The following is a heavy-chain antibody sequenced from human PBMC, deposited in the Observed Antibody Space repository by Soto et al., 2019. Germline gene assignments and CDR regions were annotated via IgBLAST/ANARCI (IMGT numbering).Heavy chain of an antibody. V-gene: IGHV3-21*01. D-gene: IGHD2-21*02. CDR1: GFTFSSYS. Sequence: GSLRLSCAASGFTFSSYSMNWVRQAPGKGLEWVAAISCSGSNIYYADSVKGRFTISRDKSKNTLYLQMNSLRAEDTAVYYCARETLEYCGGDCYSPFDYWGQGTLVTVSS. CDR2: ISCSGSNI. CDR3: ARETLEYCGGDCYSPFDY. J-gene: IGHJ4*02.